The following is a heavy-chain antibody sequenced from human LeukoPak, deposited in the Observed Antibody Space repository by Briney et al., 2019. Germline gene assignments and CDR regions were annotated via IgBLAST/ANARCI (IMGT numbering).Heavy chain of an antibody. CDR1: GFTFSSYG. D-gene: IGHD3-3*01. CDR2: IRYDGSNK. V-gene: IGHV3-30*02. CDR3: ARLEWSGYYNDAFDI. J-gene: IGHJ3*02. Sequence: GGSLRLSCAASGFTFSSYGMHWVRQAPGKGLEWVAFIRYDGSNKYYADSVKGRFTISRDNSKNTLYLQMNSLRAEDTAVYYCARLEWSGYYNDAFDIWGQGTMVTVSS.